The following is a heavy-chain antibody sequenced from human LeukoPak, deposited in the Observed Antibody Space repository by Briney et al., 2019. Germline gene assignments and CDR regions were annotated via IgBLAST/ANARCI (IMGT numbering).Heavy chain of an antibody. J-gene: IGHJ3*02. D-gene: IGHD5-24*01. CDR1: GGSISSYY. V-gene: IGHV4-59*01. CDR2: IYYSGST. Sequence: SETLSLTCTVSGGSISSYYWSWIRQPPGKGLEWIGYIYYSGSTNYNPSLKSRVTISVDTSKNQFSLKLSSVTAADTAVYYCARVSEAEMAKIERNDAFDIWGQGTMVTVSS. CDR3: ARVSEAEMAKIERNDAFDI.